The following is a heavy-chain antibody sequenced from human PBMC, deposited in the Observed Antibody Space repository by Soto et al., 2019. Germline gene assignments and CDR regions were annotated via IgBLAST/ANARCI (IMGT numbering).Heavy chain of an antibody. CDR3: ARAGYYDFWSGPDY. Sequence: EVQLVESGGGLVKPGGSLRLSCAASGFTFSSYSMNWVRQAPGKGLEWVSSISSSSSYIYYADSVKGRFTISRDNAKNALYLQMNSLRAEDTAVYYCARAGYYDFWSGPDYWGQGTLVTVSS. D-gene: IGHD3-3*01. J-gene: IGHJ4*02. CDR1: GFTFSSYS. V-gene: IGHV3-21*01. CDR2: ISSSSSYI.